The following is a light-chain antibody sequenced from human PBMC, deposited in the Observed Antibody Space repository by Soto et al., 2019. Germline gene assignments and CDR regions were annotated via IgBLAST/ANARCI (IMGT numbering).Light chain of an antibody. CDR2: DAS. V-gene: IGKV1-5*01. CDR3: QQYLSYSPWT. CDR1: QSIGRW. J-gene: IGKJ1*01. Sequence: DIQMTQAPATLSASVGDRVTITCRASQSIGRWLAWYQQKPGKAPKVLISDASRLQSGVPSRFSGSVSGTEFPLTISSLQPDDFATYYCQQYLSYSPWTFGQGTKVEMK.